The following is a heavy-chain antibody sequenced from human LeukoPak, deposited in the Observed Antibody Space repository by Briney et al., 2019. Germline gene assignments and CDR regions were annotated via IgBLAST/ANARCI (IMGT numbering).Heavy chain of an antibody. D-gene: IGHD3-16*01. CDR2: SRNRANSHTT. CDR3: TRDGGNSGNTAFDI. V-gene: IGHV3-72*01. J-gene: IGHJ3*02. Sequence: GGSLRLSCAASGFSLCDQFMDWVRQAPGKGLEWIGRSRNRANSHTTEYAASVKGRFTISRDDSGNLMYLQMNSLKIEDTAVYFCTRDGGNSGNTAFDIWGQGTEVTVSS. CDR1: GFSLCDQF.